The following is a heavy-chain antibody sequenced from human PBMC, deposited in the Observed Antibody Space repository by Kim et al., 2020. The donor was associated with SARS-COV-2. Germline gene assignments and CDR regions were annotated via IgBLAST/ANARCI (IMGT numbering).Heavy chain of an antibody. CDR2: IDTKTGNP. J-gene: IGHJ5*02. Sequence: ASVKVSCKASRYTFTNYVINWVRQAPGQGLEWMGWIDTKTGNPMYAQGFTGRFVFSLDTSVSTTYLQISSLKTEDTAVYYCVRWNNMGGSGWFDPWGQGTLVIVSS. CDR3: VRWNNMGGSGWFDP. D-gene: IGHD6-25*01. V-gene: IGHV7-4-1*02. CDR1: RYTFTNYV.